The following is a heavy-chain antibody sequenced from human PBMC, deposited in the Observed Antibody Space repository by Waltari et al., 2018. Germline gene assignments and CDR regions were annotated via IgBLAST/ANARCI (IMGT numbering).Heavy chain of an antibody. CDR2: IYPGTLSHSWSE. CDR3: ARLPYSNGGYYFDY. J-gene: IGHJ4*02. V-gene: IGHV4-38-2*01. D-gene: IGHD4-4*01. Sequence: QVQLQESGPTLVKSSETLSLSCAVSGYFTSVGYYWGWVRQPPGKGLESLASIYPGTLSHSWSEYYIPSLRSRLTISLDPSRNVFSRELTSVTAADTATYFCARLPYSNGGYYFDYWGQGIQVTVSS. CDR1: GYFTSVGYY.